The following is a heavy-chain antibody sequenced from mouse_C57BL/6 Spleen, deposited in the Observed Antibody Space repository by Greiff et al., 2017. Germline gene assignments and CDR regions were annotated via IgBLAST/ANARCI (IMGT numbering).Heavy chain of an antibody. CDR2: IHPNSGST. D-gene: IGHD2-3*01. Sequence: VQLQQPGAELVKPGASVKLSCKASGYTFTSYWMHWVKQRPGQGLEWIGMIHPNSGSTNYNEKFKSKATLTVDKSSSTAYMQLSSLTSEDSAVYYCAREDDGYYDYAMDYWGKGTSVTVSS. CDR1: GYTFTSYW. J-gene: IGHJ4*01. CDR3: AREDDGYYDYAMDY. V-gene: IGHV1-64*01.